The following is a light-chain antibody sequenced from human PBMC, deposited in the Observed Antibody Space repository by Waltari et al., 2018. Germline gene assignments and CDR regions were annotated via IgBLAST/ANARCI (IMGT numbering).Light chain of an antibody. CDR2: DVS. Sequence: QSALTQPASASGSPGQSITIPCTRSSSDVGGYDFVSWYQQHPGKVPKLIIYDVSHRPSGVSTRFSGSKSGNTASLTISGLQSEDEADYYCNSYTSSNTRVFGTGTRVTVL. V-gene: IGLV2-14*03. CDR3: NSYTSSNTRV. J-gene: IGLJ1*01. CDR1: SSDVGGYDF.